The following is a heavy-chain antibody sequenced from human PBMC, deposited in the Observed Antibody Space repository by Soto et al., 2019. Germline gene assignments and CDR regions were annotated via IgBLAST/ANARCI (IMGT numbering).Heavy chain of an antibody. Sequence: SETLSLTCTVYGGSFSGYYCSWIRQPPGKGLEWIGEINHSGSTSYNPSLKSRVTISVDTSKNQLSLKLSSVTAADTAVYYCARGYAAPRAADWGQGTLVTVSS. J-gene: IGHJ4*02. CDR2: INHSGST. CDR3: ARGYAAPRAAD. CDR1: GGSFSGYY. V-gene: IGHV4-34*01. D-gene: IGHD2-15*01.